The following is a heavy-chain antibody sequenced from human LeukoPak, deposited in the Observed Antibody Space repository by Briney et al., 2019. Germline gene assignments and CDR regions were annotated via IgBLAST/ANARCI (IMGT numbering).Heavy chain of an antibody. D-gene: IGHD2-2*01. Sequence: ASVKVSCKASGYTFTSHYMHWVRQAPGQGLEWMGMINPSGGYTIYAPKIQGRVRMTRDASTSTIYMELTSLRSEDTAVYYCARAHYAGGAFDVWDQVTMLSVSS. CDR2: INPSGGYT. J-gene: IGHJ3*01. V-gene: IGHV1-46*01. CDR3: ARAHYAGGAFDV. CDR1: GYTFTSHY.